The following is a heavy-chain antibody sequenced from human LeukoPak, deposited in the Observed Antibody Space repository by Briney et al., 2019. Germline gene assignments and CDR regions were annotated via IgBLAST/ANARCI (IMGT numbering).Heavy chain of an antibody. CDR2: MNPNSGNT. CDR1: GYTFTSYD. Sequence: GASVKVSCKASGYTFTSYDINWVRQATGQGLEWMGWMNPNSGNTGYAQKFQGRVTMTRNTSISTAYMELSSLRSEDTAVYYCAREINYYYYYYMDVWGKGTTVTISS. J-gene: IGHJ6*03. CDR3: AREINYYYYYYMDV. V-gene: IGHV1-8*01.